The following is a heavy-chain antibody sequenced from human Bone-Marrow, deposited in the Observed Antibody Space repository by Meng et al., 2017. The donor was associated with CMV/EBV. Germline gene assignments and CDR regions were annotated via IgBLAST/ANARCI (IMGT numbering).Heavy chain of an antibody. CDR3: AREYRQRSLIQLWHHYYYAMDV. V-gene: IGHV1-18*01. CDR1: GYTFTSYG. J-gene: IGHJ6*02. D-gene: IGHD1-1*01. CDR2: ISAYNGNT. Sequence: ASVKVSCKASGYTFTSYGFSWVRQAPGQGLEWMGWISAYNGNTNYAQKLQGRVTMTTDTSTSTAYMELRSLRSDDTAVYYCAREYRQRSLIQLWHHYYYAMDVWGQGTTVTVSS.